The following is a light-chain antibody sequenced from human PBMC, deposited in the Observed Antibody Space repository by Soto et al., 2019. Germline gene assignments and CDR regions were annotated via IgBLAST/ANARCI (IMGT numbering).Light chain of an antibody. CDR1: QGINNY. Sequence: DLPMTQSASAMSASVGDRVTITCRASQGINNYLVWFQQKPGKVPKLLIYGASTLESGVPSRFSGSGSGTDFTLTINNLQPEDFASYFCQESYSTPLTFGGGTKVDIK. J-gene: IGKJ4*01. V-gene: IGKV1-39*01. CDR2: GAS. CDR3: QESYSTPLT.